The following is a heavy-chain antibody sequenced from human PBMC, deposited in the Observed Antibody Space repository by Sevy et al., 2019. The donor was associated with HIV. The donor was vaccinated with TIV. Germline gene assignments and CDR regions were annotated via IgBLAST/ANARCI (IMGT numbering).Heavy chain of an antibody. J-gene: IGHJ4*02. CDR3: ASVTFLYYIDY. CDR2: MSTYNGNT. V-gene: IGHV1-18*01. D-gene: IGHD3-22*01. Sequence: ASVKVTCKTSGYPFTNYAVTWVRQAPGQGLEWMGRMSTYNGNTNYAQKYQGRVTMTTDTSTNTVYMELRSLRSDDTAIYYCASVTFLYYIDYWGQGTLVTVSS. CDR1: GYPFTNYA.